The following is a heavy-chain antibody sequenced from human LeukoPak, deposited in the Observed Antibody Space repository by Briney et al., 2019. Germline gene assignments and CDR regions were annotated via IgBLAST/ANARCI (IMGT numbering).Heavy chain of an antibody. V-gene: IGHV4-39*01. Sequence: LETLSLTCTVSGGSISSSSYYWGWIRQPPGRGLEWIGSIYYTGSTYHNPSLKSRVTISVDTSKNQFSLKLKSVTAADTAVYHCARLPTESAFDIWGQGTMVTVSS. CDR2: IYYTGST. J-gene: IGHJ3*02. CDR3: ARLPTESAFDI. CDR1: GGSISSSSYY.